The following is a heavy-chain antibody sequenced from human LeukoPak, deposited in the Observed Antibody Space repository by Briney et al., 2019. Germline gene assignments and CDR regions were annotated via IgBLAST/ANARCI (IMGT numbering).Heavy chain of an antibody. CDR2: ISYDGSNK. Sequence: GGSLRLSCAASGFTFTSYDMHWVRQAPGKGLEWVAVISYDGSNKYYADSVKGRFTISRDNSKNTLYLQMNSLRAEDTAVYYCARDPRSGYYGADIWGQGTMVTVSS. D-gene: IGHD3-22*01. V-gene: IGHV3-30*03. CDR3: ARDPRSGYYGADI. J-gene: IGHJ3*02. CDR1: GFTFTSYD.